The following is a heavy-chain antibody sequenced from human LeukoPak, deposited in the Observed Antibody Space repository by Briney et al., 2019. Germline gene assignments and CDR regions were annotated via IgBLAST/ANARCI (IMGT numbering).Heavy chain of an antibody. CDR1: GGTFSSYA. D-gene: IGHD3-22*01. CDR3: ARVSHYYDSRGYRLRSFDY. Sequence: SSVKVSCKASGGTFSSYAISWVRQAPGQGLEWMGRIIPTLGIANYAQKFQGRVTITTDKSTSTAYMELSSLRSEDTAVYYCARVSHYYDSRGYRLRSFDYWGQGTLVTVSS. J-gene: IGHJ4*02. V-gene: IGHV1-69*04. CDR2: IIPTLGIA.